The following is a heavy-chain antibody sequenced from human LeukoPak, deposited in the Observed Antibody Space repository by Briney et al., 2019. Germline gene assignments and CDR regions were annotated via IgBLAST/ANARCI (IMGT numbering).Heavy chain of an antibody. Sequence: PGGSLRLSCAVSGFTFSDYWMSWVRQAPGKGLDRLADIKHDGGEKNYVDSGEGRFTISRENAKNTLYLQMNSLRAEDTAVYYCARAGYTYGTLYFWGQGTLVTVSS. CDR3: ARAGYTYGTLYF. CDR1: GFTFSDYW. CDR2: IKHDGGEK. V-gene: IGHV3-7*01. D-gene: IGHD5-18*01. J-gene: IGHJ4*02.